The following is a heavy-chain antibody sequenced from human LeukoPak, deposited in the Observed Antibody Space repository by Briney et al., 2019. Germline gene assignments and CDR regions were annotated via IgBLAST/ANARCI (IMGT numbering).Heavy chain of an antibody. V-gene: IGHV1-2*02. CDR1: GYTFTGYY. CDR2: INPDSGGT. Sequence: ASVKVSCKASGYTFTGYYMHWVRQAPGQGLEWMGWINPDSGGTNYAQNFQGRATMTRDTSISTAYMELSRLRSDDTAMYYCARDLQSGGFDAFDIWGQGTMVTVSS. D-gene: IGHD1-26*01. J-gene: IGHJ3*02. CDR3: ARDLQSGGFDAFDI.